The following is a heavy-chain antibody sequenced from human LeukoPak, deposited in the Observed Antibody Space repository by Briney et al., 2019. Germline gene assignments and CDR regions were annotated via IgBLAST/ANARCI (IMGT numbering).Heavy chain of an antibody. V-gene: IGHV3-48*04. CDR2: ISSSSGTI. CDR3: ARAKPGGNWFDP. Sequence: QPGGSLRLSCAASGFTFSSYSMNWVRQAPGKGLEWVSYISSSSGTIYYADSVKGRFTISRDNANNTLYLQMNSLRAEDTALYYCARAKPGGNWFDPWGQGTLVTVSS. CDR1: GFTFSSYS. J-gene: IGHJ5*02. D-gene: IGHD3-16*01.